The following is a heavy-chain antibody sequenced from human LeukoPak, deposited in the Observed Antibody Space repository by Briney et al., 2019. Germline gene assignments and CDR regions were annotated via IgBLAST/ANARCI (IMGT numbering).Heavy chain of an antibody. D-gene: IGHD3-3*01. Sequence: GASVKVSCKASGYTFTSYGISWVRQAPGKGLEWMGWVSAYNGNTNYAQKLQGRVTMTTDTSTSTAYMELRSLRSDDTAVYYCARASRYDFWSGYYEAPPDLDYWGQGTLVTVSS. CDR1: GYTFTSYG. J-gene: IGHJ4*02. V-gene: IGHV1-18*01. CDR3: ARASRYDFWSGYYEAPPDLDY. CDR2: VSAYNGNT.